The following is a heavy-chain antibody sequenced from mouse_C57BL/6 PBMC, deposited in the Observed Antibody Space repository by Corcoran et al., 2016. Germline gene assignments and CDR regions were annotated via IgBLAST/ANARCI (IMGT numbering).Heavy chain of an antibody. D-gene: IGHD3-3*01. CDR3: ARDRAGRFAY. Sequence: DVQLQESGPGLVKPSQSLSLTCSVTGYSITSGYYWNWIRQFPGNKLEWMGYISYDGSNNYNPSLKNRISITRDTSKNQFFLKLNSVTTEDTATYYCARDRAGRFAYGGQGTLVTVSA. CDR2: ISYDGSN. V-gene: IGHV3-6*01. J-gene: IGHJ3*01. CDR1: GYSITSGYY.